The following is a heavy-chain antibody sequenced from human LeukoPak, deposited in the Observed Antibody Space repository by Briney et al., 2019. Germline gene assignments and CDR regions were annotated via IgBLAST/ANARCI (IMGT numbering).Heavy chain of an antibody. D-gene: IGHD3/OR15-3a*01. CDR2: ISWDGTNK. CDR3: ARGGTGIDY. Sequence: PGGSLRLSCAASGFTFSSFAIHWVRQAPGKGLEWVAVISWDGTNKYYADSVKGRLTISRDNSKNTLYLQMNSLRPEDTAVYYCARGGTGIDYWGQGTLVTVSS. CDR1: GFTFSSFA. V-gene: IGHV3-30-3*01. J-gene: IGHJ4*02.